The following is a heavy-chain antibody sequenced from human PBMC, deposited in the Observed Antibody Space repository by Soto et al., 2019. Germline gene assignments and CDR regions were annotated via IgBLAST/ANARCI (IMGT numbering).Heavy chain of an antibody. D-gene: IGHD1-26*01. CDR3: ARNWREDYYGMDV. CDR2: IKQDGSEI. V-gene: IGHV3-7*03. CDR1: GFTLNNYF. Sequence: LRLSCAASGFTLNNYFMSWVRQAPGKGLEWVANIKQDGSEIYYVDSVKGRFTISRDNAKNSLYLQMSGLRAEDTAVYYCARNWREDYYGMDVWGQGTTVTVSS. J-gene: IGHJ6*02.